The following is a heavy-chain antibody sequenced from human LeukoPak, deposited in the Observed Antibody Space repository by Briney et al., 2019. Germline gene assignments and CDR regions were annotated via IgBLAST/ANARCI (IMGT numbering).Heavy chain of an antibody. CDR3: ARASDTAMVLSDY. D-gene: IGHD5-18*01. CDR2: IIPILGIA. V-gene: IGHV1-69*04. J-gene: IGHJ4*02. CDR1: GGTFSSYA. Sequence: ASVKVSCKASGGTFSSYAISWVRQAPGQGLEWMGRIIPILGIAHYAQKFQGRVTITADKSTSTAYMELSSLRSEDTAVYYCARASDTAMVLSDYWGQGTLVTVSS.